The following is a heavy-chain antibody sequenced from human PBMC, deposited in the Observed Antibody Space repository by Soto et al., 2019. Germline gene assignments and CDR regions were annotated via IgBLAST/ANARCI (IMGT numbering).Heavy chain of an antibody. D-gene: IGHD3-22*01. Sequence: QVQLVESGGGVVQPGRSLRLSCAASGFTFSSYAMHWVRQAPGKGLEWVAVISYDGSNKYYADSVKGRFTISRDNSKNTLYLQMNSLRAEDTAVYYCASSDSSGSPFDYWGQGTLVTVSS. J-gene: IGHJ4*02. CDR3: ASSDSSGSPFDY. V-gene: IGHV3-30-3*01. CDR1: GFTFSSYA. CDR2: ISYDGSNK.